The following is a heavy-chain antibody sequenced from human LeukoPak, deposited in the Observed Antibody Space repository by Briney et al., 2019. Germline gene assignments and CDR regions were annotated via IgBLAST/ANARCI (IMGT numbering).Heavy chain of an antibody. J-gene: IGHJ4*02. CDR3: ARDRSTVTTWVDY. V-gene: IGHV3-30*02. CDR2: IRYDASKK. Sequence: GGSLRLSCAVSGFTFSSYGMHWVRQAPGRGLEWVAFIRYDASKKYYADSVKGRFTISRDNAKNSLYLQMNSLRAEDTAVYYCARDRSTVTTWVDYWGQGTLVTVSS. D-gene: IGHD4-17*01. CDR1: GFTFSSYG.